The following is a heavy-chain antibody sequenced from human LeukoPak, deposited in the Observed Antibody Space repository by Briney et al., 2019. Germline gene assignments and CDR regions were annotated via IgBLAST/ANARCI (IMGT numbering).Heavy chain of an antibody. V-gene: IGHV4-59*01. CDR2: IYYSGST. CDR3: ARDSSGYYYYFDY. D-gene: IGHD3-22*01. CDR1: GGSISSYY. Sequence: PSETLSLTCTVSGGSISSYYWSWIRQPPGKGLEWIGYIYYSGSTNYNPSLKSRVTISVDTSKNQFSLKLSSVTAADTAVYYWARDSSGYYYYFDYWGQGTLVTVSS. J-gene: IGHJ4*02.